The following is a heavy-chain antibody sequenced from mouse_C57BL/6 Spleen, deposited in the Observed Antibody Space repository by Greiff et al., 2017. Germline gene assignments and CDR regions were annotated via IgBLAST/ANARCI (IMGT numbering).Heavy chain of an antibody. CDR2: IHPDSGST. CDR1: GYTFTSYW. V-gene: IGHV1-64*01. D-gene: IGHD1-1*01. Sequence: QVQLQQPGAELVKPGASVKLSCKASGYTFTSYWMHWVKQRPGQGLEWIGMIHPDSGSTNYNEKFKSKATLTVDKSSSTAYMQLSSLTSEDSAVYYCARGGTTEGFAYWGQGTLVTVSA. CDR3: ARGGTTEGFAY. J-gene: IGHJ3*01.